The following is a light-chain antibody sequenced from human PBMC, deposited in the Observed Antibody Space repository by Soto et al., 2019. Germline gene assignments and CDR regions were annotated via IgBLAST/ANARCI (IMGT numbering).Light chain of an antibody. Sequence: QSVLTQPPSVSGAPGQRVTISCTGSSFNIGAGYDVHWYQQLPGTAPKLLIYNNINRPSGVPDRFSGSKSGTSASLAITGLQPEDEADSYCQSYDTMLSGPGVFGGGTKLTVL. V-gene: IGLV1-40*01. J-gene: IGLJ2*01. CDR3: QSYDTMLSGPGV. CDR2: NNI. CDR1: SFNIGAGYD.